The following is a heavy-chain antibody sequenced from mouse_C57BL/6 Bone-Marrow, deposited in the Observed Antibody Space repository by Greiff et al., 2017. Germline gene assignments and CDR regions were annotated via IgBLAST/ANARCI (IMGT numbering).Heavy chain of an antibody. CDR2: IDPENGDT. CDR1: GFNLKDDY. V-gene: IGHV14-4*01. J-gene: IGHJ2*01. CDR3: TTWGDYGFDY. D-gene: IGHD2-4*01. Sequence: EVKVEESGAEPVRPGASVKLSCTASGFNLKDDYMHWVTQRPEPGPEWIGWIDPENGDTEYASKFQGKATITADTSSNTAYLQLSSLTSEDTAVYYCTTWGDYGFDYWGQGTTLTDSS.